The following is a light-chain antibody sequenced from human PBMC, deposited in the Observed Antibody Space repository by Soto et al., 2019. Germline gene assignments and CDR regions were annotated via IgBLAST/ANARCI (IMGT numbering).Light chain of an antibody. CDR2: KVS. Sequence: QSALTQPASVSGSPGQSITISCTGTSSDVGGYNYVSWYQQHPGKAPKLMIYKVSNRPSGVSNRFSGSKSGNTASLTISGLKAEAAADYYCSSYTSSSTWVFGGGTKLTVL. CDR1: SSDVGGYNY. J-gene: IGLJ3*02. V-gene: IGLV2-14*01. CDR3: SSYTSSSTWV.